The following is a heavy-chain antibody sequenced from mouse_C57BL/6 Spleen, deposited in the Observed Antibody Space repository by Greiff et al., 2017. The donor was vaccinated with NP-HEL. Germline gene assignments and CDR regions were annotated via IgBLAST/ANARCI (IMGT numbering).Heavy chain of an antibody. J-gene: IGHJ3*01. CDR1: GYSITSGYY. CDR3: ARGRIYYYGSGVAY. CDR2: ISYDGSN. D-gene: IGHD1-1*01. Sequence: EVKLVESGPGLVKPSQSLSLTCSVTGYSITSGYYWYWIRKFPGNILEWMGYISYDGSNNYNPTLKNRISITRDTSKNQFFLKLNSVTTEDTATYYCARGRIYYYGSGVAYWGQGTLVTVSA. V-gene: IGHV3-6*01.